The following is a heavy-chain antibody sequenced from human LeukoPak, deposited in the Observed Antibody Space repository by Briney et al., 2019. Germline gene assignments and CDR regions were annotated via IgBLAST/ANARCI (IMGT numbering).Heavy chain of an antibody. CDR2: IYYSGST. CDR3: ARYSSSWYLFDY. CDR1: GGSISSYY. V-gene: IGHV4-59*01. D-gene: IGHD6-13*01. J-gene: IGHJ4*02. Sequence: SETLSLTCTVSGGSISSYYWSWIRQPPGKGLGWIGYIYYSGSTNYNPSLKSRVTISVDTSKNQFSLKLSSVTAADTAVYYCARYSSSWYLFDYWGQGTLVTVSS.